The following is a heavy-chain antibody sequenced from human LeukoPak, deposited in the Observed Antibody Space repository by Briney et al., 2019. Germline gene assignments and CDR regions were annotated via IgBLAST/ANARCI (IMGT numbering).Heavy chain of an antibody. D-gene: IGHD2-21*01. Sequence: PSETLSLTCTVSGGSISSYYWSWVRQVPGKWLEWVGRIRRKTDGETTDHAAPVKGRFTISRDDSKNTLYLQMNSLKTEDTAVYYCVTDLVIKGYFDYWGQGALVTVSS. CDR1: GGSISSYY. CDR2: IRRKTDGETT. CDR3: VTDLVIKGYFDY. J-gene: IGHJ4*02. V-gene: IGHV3-15*01.